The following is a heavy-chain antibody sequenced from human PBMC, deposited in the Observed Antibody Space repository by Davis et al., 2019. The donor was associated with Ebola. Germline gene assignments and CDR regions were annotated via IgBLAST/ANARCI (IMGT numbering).Heavy chain of an antibody. J-gene: IGHJ6*02. CDR3: APLYGMDV. V-gene: IGHV7-4-1*02. CDR2: INTNTGNP. Sequence: AASVQVSCKASGYTFTNYAMNWVRQAPGQGLEWMGWINTNTGNPTYAQGFTGRFVFSLDASVSTAYLQISNLEAEDTAVYYCAPLYGMDVWGQGTTVTVSS. CDR1: GYTFTNYA.